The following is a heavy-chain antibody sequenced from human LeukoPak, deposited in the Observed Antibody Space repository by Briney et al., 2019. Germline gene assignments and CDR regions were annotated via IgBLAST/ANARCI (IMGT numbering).Heavy chain of an antibody. CDR1: GYTLTELS. CDR3: ATYVYSRSYFDY. Sequence: ASVKVSCKVSGYTLTELSMHWVRQAPGKGLEWMGGFDPEDGETIYAQKFQGRVTMTEDTSTDTAYMELSSLRSEDTAVYYCATYVYSRSYFDYWGQGTLVTVSS. CDR2: FDPEDGET. J-gene: IGHJ4*02. V-gene: IGHV1-24*01. D-gene: IGHD1-26*01.